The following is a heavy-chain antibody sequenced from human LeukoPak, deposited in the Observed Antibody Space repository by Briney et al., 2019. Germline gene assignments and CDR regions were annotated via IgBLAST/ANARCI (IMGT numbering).Heavy chain of an antibody. J-gene: IGHJ4*02. CDR1: GFTFRSYN. Sequence: GGSLRLSCAAFGFTFRSYNMIWVRQAPGKGLEWVSNIDGASTFIYYADSVKGRFTISRDNAKNSLYLQMNSLRAEDTAVYYCARDEIRYFDYWGQGTLVTVSS. CDR3: ARDEIRYFDY. D-gene: IGHD3-9*01. V-gene: IGHV3-21*05. CDR2: IDGASTFI.